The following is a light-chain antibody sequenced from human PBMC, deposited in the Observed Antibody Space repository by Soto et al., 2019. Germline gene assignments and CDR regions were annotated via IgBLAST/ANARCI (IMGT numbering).Light chain of an antibody. CDR2: GAS. Sequence: ELVLTQSPGTLSLSPGERATLSCRASQRVSSSYLAWYQQKPGQAPRLLIYGASTRATGIPARFSGSGSGTDFTLTISSLQPEDFAVYYCQQYAKAPLTFGQGTKVDIK. CDR1: QRVSSSY. CDR3: QQYAKAPLT. J-gene: IGKJ1*01. V-gene: IGKV3-20*01.